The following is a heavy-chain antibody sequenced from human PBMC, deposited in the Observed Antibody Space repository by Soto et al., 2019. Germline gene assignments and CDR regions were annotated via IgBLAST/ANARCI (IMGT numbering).Heavy chain of an antibody. V-gene: IGHV3-74*01. CDR3: SREMVLKSGYDSP. CDR2: INSDGSST. Sequence: EVQLVESGGGLVQPGGSLRLSCAASGFTFSSYWMHWVRQAPGKGLVWVSRINSDGSSTSYADSVKGRFTISRDNAKNTLYPQKNRLGAEDTGGYYWSREMVLKSGYDSPWGQGTLDTVSS. J-gene: IGHJ5*02. D-gene: IGHD5-12*01. CDR1: GFTFSSYW.